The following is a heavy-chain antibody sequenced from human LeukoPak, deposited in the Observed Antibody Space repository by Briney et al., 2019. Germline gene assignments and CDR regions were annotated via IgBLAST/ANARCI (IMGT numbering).Heavy chain of an antibody. CDR2: IYYSGST. D-gene: IGHD3-22*01. CDR3: ARSRRKTSMSSGYYYFSY. Sequence: SETLSLTCTVSGGSISSYYWSWIRQPPGKGLEWIGYIYYSGSTNYNPSLKSRVTISVDTSKNQFSLKLSSVPAAHTAVYYCARSRRKTSMSSGYYYFSYWGQGTLVTVSS. V-gene: IGHV4-59*01. J-gene: IGHJ4*02. CDR1: GGSISSYY.